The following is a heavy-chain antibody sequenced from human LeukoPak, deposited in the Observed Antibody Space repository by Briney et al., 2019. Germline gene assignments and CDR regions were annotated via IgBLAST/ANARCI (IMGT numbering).Heavy chain of an antibody. J-gene: IGHJ4*02. CDR3: AKVIVVVVAAFDY. V-gene: IGHV3-23*01. CDR1: GFTFSSYA. D-gene: IGHD2-15*01. CDR2: ISGSGGST. Sequence: PGGSLRLSCAASGFTFSSYAMSWVRQAPGKGLEWVSAISGSGGSTYYADSVKGRFTISRVNSKNTLYLQMNSLRAEDTAVYYCAKVIVVVVAAFDYWGQGTLVTVSS.